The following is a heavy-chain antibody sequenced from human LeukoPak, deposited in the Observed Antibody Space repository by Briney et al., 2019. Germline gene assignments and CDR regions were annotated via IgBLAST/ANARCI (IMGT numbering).Heavy chain of an antibody. D-gene: IGHD3-22*01. CDR3: ARGGIDYYDSSGYYVDY. Sequence: ASVKVSCKASGYTFAGYYMHWVRQAPGQGLEWMGWINPNSGGTNYAQKFQGRVTMTRDTSISTAYMELSRLRSDDTAVYYCARGGIDYYDSSGYYVDYWGQGTLVTVSS. V-gene: IGHV1-2*02. J-gene: IGHJ4*02. CDR1: GYTFAGYY. CDR2: INPNSGGT.